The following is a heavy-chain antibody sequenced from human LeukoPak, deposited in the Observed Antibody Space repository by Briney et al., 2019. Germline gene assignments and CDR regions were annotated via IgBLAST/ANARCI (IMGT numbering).Heavy chain of an antibody. J-gene: IGHJ4*02. CDR1: GFTFSSYS. CDR3: ARVHCSGGSCYSDYFDY. V-gene: IGHV3-21*01. D-gene: IGHD2-15*01. CDR2: ISSSSSYI. Sequence: GGSLRLSCAASGFTFSSYSMNWVRQAPGKGLEWVSSISSSSSYIYYADSVKGRFTISRDNAKNSLYLQMNSLRAEDTAVYYCARVHCSGGSCYSDYFDYWGQGTLVTVSS.